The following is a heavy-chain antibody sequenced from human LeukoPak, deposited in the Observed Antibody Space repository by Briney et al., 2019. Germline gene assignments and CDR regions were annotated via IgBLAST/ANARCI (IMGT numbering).Heavy chain of an antibody. CDR3: ARDLYTYYYDSSGYYLV. D-gene: IGHD3-22*01. V-gene: IGHV4-39*07. J-gene: IGHJ4*02. CDR2: IYYSGST. Sequence: SETLSLTCTVSGGSISSYYWGWIRQPPGKGLEWIGSIYYSGSTYYNPSLKSRVTISVDTSKNQFSLKLSSVTAADTAVYYCARDLYTYYYDSSGYYLVWGQGTLVTVSS. CDR1: GGSISSYY.